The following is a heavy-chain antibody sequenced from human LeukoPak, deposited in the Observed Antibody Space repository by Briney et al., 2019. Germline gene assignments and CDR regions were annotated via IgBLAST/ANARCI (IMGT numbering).Heavy chain of an antibody. Sequence: SGGSLRLTCAVSGFSFDTYWMNWVRQAPGKGLEWVSSISSSSSYIYYADSVKGRFTISRDNAKNSLYLQMNSLRAEDTAVYYCARDKAYCGGDCYSEYFQHWGQGTLVTVSS. CDR2: ISSSSSYI. V-gene: IGHV3-21*01. D-gene: IGHD2-21*02. CDR1: GFSFDTYW. CDR3: ARDKAYCGGDCYSEYFQH. J-gene: IGHJ1*01.